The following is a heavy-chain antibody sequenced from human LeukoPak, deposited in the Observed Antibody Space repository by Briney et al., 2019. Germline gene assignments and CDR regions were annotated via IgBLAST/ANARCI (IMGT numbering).Heavy chain of an antibody. CDR2: ISSSSSYM. CDR1: GFTFSSYS. CDR3: ARNDLTEMATNPSGASTRFDY. J-gene: IGHJ4*02. D-gene: IGHD5-24*01. V-gene: IGHV3-21*04. Sequence: GGSLRLSCAAFGFTFSSYSMNWVRQAPGKGLEWVSSISSSSSYMYYADSVKGRFTISRDNSKNTLYLQMNSLRAEDTAVYYCARNDLTEMATNPSGASTRFDYWGQGTLVTVSS.